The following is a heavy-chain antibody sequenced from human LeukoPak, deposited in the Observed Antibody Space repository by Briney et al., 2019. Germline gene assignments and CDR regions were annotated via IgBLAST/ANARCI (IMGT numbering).Heavy chain of an antibody. J-gene: IGHJ4*02. V-gene: IGHV3-64*01. D-gene: IGHD3/OR15-3a*01. Sequence: GGSLRLSCAASGFTFSSYAMHWVRQAPGKGLEYVSATSSNGGTTYYANSVKGRFIISRDNSKNTLYLQMGSLRAEDMAVYYCARELDGGAYYWGQGTLVTVSS. CDR2: TSSNGGTT. CDR3: ARELDGGAYY. CDR1: GFTFSSYA.